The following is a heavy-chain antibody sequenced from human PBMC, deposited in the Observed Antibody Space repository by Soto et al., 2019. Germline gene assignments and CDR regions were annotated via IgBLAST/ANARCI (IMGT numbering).Heavy chain of an antibody. CDR1: GGTFSSYA. CDR2: IIPIFGTA. Sequence: QVQLVQSGAEVKKPGSSVKVSCKASGGTFSSYAISWVRQAPGQGLEWMGGIIPIFGTANYAQKFQGRVTITADESTSTAYMELSSRSSEDPAVYYCARDAGGGKPAGYWGQGALVTVSS. V-gene: IGHV1-69*01. J-gene: IGHJ4*02. D-gene: IGHD2-15*01. CDR3: ARDAGGGKPAGY.